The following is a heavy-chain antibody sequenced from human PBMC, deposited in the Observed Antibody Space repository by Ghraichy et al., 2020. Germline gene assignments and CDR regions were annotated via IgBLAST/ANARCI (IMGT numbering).Heavy chain of an antibody. CDR2: IYHSGST. V-gene: IGHV4-4*02. Sequence: SETQSLTCAVSGGSISSSNWWSWVRQPPGKGLELIGEIYHSGSTNYNPSLKSRVTISVDKSKNQFSLKLSSVTAADTAVYYCARDVKIVGATADAFDIWGQGTMVTVSS. D-gene: IGHD1-26*01. CDR1: GGSISSSNW. J-gene: IGHJ3*02. CDR3: ARDVKIVGATADAFDI.